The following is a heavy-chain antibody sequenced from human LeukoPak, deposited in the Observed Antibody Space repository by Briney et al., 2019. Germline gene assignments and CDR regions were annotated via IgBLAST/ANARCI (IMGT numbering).Heavy chain of an antibody. CDR2: IYYSGST. D-gene: IGHD5-12*01. Sequence: SETLSLTCTVSGGSISSYYWSWIRQPPGKGLEWIGYIYYSGSTNYNPSLKSRVTISVDKSKNQFSLKLSSVTAADTALYYCARSRWIGALWYAFDIWGQGTMVTVSS. CDR1: GGSISSYY. J-gene: IGHJ3*02. V-gene: IGHV4-59*01. CDR3: ARSRWIGALWYAFDI.